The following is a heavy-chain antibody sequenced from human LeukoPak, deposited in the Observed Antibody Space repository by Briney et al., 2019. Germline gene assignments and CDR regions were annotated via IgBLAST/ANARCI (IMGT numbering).Heavy chain of an antibody. V-gene: IGHV3-23*01. CDR1: GFTFSSYW. CDR2: ISGSSGST. J-gene: IGHJ6*02. CDR3: AKDQNSGWTLYGMEV. Sequence: GGSLRLSCAASGFTFSSYWMSCVRQAPGKGLEWVSGISGSSGSTYYADSVKGRFTIPRDNSKNTLYLQMNSLRAEDTAIYYCAKDQNSGWTLYGMEVWGQGTTVTVSS. D-gene: IGHD6-19*01.